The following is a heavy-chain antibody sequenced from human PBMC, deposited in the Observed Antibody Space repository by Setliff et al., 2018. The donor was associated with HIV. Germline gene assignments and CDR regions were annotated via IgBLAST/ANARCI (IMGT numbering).Heavy chain of an antibody. Sequence: SETLSLTCDVYGGSFSGYYWSWIRQPPGKGLERIGESNHSGSTNYNPSLKSRVTISVDTSKRQFSLKLSSVTAADTAVFYCATKGWNAYKAFDYWGQGTLVTVSS. CDR3: ATKGWNAYKAFDY. CDR2: SNHSGST. J-gene: IGHJ4*02. V-gene: IGHV4-34*01. D-gene: IGHD1-1*01. CDR1: GGSFSGYY.